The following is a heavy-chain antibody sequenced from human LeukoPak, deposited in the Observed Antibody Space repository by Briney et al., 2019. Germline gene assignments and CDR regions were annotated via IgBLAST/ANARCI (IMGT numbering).Heavy chain of an antibody. CDR3: ARARRGSGRTKYYYYYYGMDV. V-gene: IGHV4-39*07. J-gene: IGHJ6*02. CDR1: GGSISSSSYY. D-gene: IGHD3-10*01. Sequence: SETLSLTCTVSGGSISSSSYYWGWIRQPPGKGLEWIGSIYYSGSTYYNPSLKSRVTISVDTSKNQFSLKLSSVTAADTAVYYCARARRGSGRTKYYYYYYGMDVWGQGTTVTVSS. CDR2: IYYSGST.